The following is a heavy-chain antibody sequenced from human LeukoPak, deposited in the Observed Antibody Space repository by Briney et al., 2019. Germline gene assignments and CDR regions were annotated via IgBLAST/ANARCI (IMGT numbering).Heavy chain of an antibody. CDR2: IYHSGST. J-gene: IGHJ5*02. Sequence: SETLSLTCTVSGYSISSGYYWGWIRQPPGKGLELIGTIYHSGSTNYNPSLKSRVTISVDTSKNQFSLKLSSVTAADTAVYYCARGHFYIRSSSWYLSPISWFDPWGQGTLVTVSS. D-gene: IGHD6-13*01. V-gene: IGHV4-38-2*02. CDR3: ARGHFYIRSSSWYLSPISWFDP. CDR1: GYSISSGYY.